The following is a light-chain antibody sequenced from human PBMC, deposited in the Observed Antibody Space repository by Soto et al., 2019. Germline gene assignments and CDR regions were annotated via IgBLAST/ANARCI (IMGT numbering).Light chain of an antibody. V-gene: IGLV2-14*03. CDR2: DVT. Sequence: ALTQPASVSGSPGQSIAISCTGTSSDVGGYNYVSWYQQHPGKAPKLMIYDVTTRPSGVSNRFSGSKSGNTAALTISGLQAEDEADYYCSSYTSDTTGVFGTGTRSPS. CDR1: SSDVGGYNY. J-gene: IGLJ1*01. CDR3: SSYTSDTTGV.